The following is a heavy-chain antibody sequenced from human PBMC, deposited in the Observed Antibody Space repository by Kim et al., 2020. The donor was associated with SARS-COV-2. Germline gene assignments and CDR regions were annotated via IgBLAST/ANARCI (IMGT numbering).Heavy chain of an antibody. CDR2: DGSEK. J-gene: IGHJ4*02. CDR3: ERDYDY. V-gene: IGHV3-7*03. Sequence: DGSEKYYVDSVKGRFTISRDNAKNSLYLQMESLRAEDTAVYYCERDYDYWGQGTLVTVSS.